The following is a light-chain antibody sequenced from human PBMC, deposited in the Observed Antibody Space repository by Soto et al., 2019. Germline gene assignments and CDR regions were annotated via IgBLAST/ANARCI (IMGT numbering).Light chain of an antibody. CDR1: QSISSY. J-gene: IGKJ2*01. CDR2: AAS. V-gene: IGKV1-39*01. CDR3: QQSYSTPYT. Sequence: DIQMTQSPSSLSASVGDRVTITCRASQSISSYLNWYQQKPGKAPKLLIYAASSLQSGVPSSFSGSRSGTDFTLTISSLQPEDFATYYCQQSYSTPYTFGQGTKLEIK.